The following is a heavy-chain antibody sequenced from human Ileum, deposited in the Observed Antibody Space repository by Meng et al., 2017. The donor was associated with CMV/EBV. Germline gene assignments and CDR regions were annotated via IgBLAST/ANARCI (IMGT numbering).Heavy chain of an antibody. CDR3: ARATVVVTAMDWYFDL. J-gene: IGHJ2*01. Sequence: SGFSVSNNSMTWVRQAPGKGLEWVSIIYSGGSTYYADSVKGRFTISRDKSNNTLNLQMNSLRADDTAVYYCARATVVVTAMDWYFDLWGRGTLVTVSS. CDR1: GFSVSNNS. D-gene: IGHD2-21*02. V-gene: IGHV3-53*01. CDR2: IYSGGST.